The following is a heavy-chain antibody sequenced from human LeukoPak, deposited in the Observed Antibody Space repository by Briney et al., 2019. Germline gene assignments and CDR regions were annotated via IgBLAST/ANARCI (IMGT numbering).Heavy chain of an antibody. V-gene: IGHV3-30*02. CDR2: IRYDGSNK. CDR1: GFTFSSYG. J-gene: IGHJ4*02. Sequence: GGSLGLSCAASGFTFSSYGMHWVRQAPGKGLEWVAFIRYDGSNKYYADSVKGRFTISRDNSKNTLYLQMNSLRAEDTAVYYCAKPYSLRVLNQKDWGQGTLVTVSS. CDR3: AKPYSLRVLNQKD. D-gene: IGHD6-13*01.